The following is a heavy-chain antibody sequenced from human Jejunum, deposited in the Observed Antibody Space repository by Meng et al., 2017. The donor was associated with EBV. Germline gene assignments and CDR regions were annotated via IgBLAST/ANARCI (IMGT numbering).Heavy chain of an antibody. V-gene: IGHV4-39*01. J-gene: IGHJ5*02. CDR2: VYHGGTT. CDR3: ARQFDSRRNHWFDP. CDR1: GASHSRGTYF. Sequence: QVPGPGIVKPLDPLSLTCIVVGASHSRGTYFWGWTRQPPGKGLEWIATVYHGGTTYYSPSLKRRVTISVDTSRNQFSLKLSSVTAADTAVYYCARQFDSRRNHWFDPWGQGTLVTVSS. D-gene: IGHD3-10*01.